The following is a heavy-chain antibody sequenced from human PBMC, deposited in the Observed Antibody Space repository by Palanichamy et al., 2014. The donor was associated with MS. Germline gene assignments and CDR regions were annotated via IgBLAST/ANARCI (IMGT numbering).Heavy chain of an antibody. CDR2: LYGDGRT. D-gene: IGHD6-13*01. J-gene: IGHJ4*02. CDR1: GLTVSSNY. Sequence: EVQLVETGGGLIQPGGSLRLSCAASGLTVSSNYMTWVRQAPEKGLEWVSVLYGDGRTYYADSVKGRFTISRDNSKNTLYLQMNSLRAEDTAVYYCARVIASTGTDYFDYWGQGTLVTVSS. CDR3: ARVIASTGTDYFDY. V-gene: IGHV3-53*02.